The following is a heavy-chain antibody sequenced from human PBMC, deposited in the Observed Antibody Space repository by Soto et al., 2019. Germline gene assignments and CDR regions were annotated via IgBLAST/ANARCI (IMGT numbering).Heavy chain of an antibody. Sequence: PSETLSLTCTVSGGCISSSSYYWGWIRHPPGKGLEWIGSIYYSGSTYYNPSLKSRVTISVDTSKNQFSLKLSSVTAADTAVYYCARASNHYDILTGYPYGFDYWAQGTLVTVSS. D-gene: IGHD3-9*01. CDR1: GGCISSSSYY. CDR2: IYYSGST. CDR3: ARASNHYDILTGYPYGFDY. V-gene: IGHV4-39*01. J-gene: IGHJ4*02.